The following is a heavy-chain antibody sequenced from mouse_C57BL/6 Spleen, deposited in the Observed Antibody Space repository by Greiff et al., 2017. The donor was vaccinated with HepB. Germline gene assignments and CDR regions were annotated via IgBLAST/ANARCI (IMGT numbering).Heavy chain of an antibody. CDR3: ARGMTSAMDY. CDR1: GYTFTDYE. J-gene: IGHJ4*01. Sequence: VQLQQSGAELVRPGASVTLSCKASGYTFTDYEMHWVKQTPVHGLEWIGAIDPETGGTAYNQKFKGKAILTADKSSSTAYMQLSSLTSEDSAVYYCARGMTSAMDYWGQGTSVTVSS. V-gene: IGHV1-15*01. CDR2: IDPETGGT.